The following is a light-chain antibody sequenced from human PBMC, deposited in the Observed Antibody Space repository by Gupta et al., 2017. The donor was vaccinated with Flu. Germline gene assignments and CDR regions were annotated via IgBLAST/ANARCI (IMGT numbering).Light chain of an antibody. J-gene: IGKJ1*01. Sequence: DIQMTHSPSTLSASVGDRVTINCRASQIISSYLNWYQQKPGKAPKLLIYAASSLQSGVPSRFSGSGSGTDFTLTISSLQPEDFATYYCQQSYSTPKTFGQGTKVEIK. CDR2: AAS. V-gene: IGKV1-39*01. CDR1: QIISSY. CDR3: QQSYSTPKT.